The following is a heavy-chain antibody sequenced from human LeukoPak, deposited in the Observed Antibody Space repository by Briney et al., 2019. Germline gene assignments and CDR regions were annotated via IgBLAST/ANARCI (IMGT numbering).Heavy chain of an antibody. CDR3: AREEGGGTYY. V-gene: IGHV4-59*01. J-gene: IGHJ4*02. D-gene: IGHD2-15*01. CDR2: IYYSGSTKY. CDR1: GGSISGLY. Sequence: SETLSLTCTVSGGSISGLYWSWIRQPPGKGLEWIGYIYYSGSTKYNYNPSLKNRVTISLDTSKNQFSLKLRSVTAADTAVYYCAREEGGGTYYWGQGNLVTVSS.